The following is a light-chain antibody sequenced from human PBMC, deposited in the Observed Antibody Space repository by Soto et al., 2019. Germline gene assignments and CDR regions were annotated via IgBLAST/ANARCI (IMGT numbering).Light chain of an antibody. CDR2: DAS. J-gene: IGKJ1*01. V-gene: IGKV1-33*01. CDR1: QDIRTY. Sequence: DIRMTQSPSSLSASVGDRVTLTCQASQDIRTYVNWYQQKPGKAPKLLIYDASILETGVPSRFSGSGSGTEFTLTISSLQPDDFATYYCQHYNSYSEAFGQGTKVDIK. CDR3: QHYNSYSEA.